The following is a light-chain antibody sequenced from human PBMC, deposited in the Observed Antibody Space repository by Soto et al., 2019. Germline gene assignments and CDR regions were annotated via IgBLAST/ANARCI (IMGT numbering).Light chain of an antibody. J-gene: IGKJ4*01. Sequence: DIVMTQSPDSLAVSLGERATINCKSSQSVLYSSNNKNYLAWYQQKPGQPPKLLIYWASTRESGVPDRFSGNGPRSDFTLTICSLQAEDVALYYCQQYYSTPLTFGGGTKVEIK. CDR2: WAS. CDR1: QSVLYSSNNKNY. CDR3: QQYYSTPLT. V-gene: IGKV4-1*01.